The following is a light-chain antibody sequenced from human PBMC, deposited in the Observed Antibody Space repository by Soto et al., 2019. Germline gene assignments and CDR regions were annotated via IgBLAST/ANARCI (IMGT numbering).Light chain of an antibody. CDR2: GAS. CDR3: QQYGSSPLVT. V-gene: IGKV3-20*01. J-gene: IGKJ5*01. Sequence: VVLTQSPGTLSLSPGERATLSCRASQSVSSSYLAWYQQKSGQAPRLLIYGASSRATGIPDRFSGSGSGTDFTLTISRLEPEDFAVYYCQQYGSSPLVTFGQGTRLEIK. CDR1: QSVSSSY.